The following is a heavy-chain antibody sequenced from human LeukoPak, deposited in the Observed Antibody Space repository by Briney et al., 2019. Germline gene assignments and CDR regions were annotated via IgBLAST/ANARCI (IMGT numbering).Heavy chain of an antibody. D-gene: IGHD1-26*01. V-gene: IGHV3-21*01. CDR1: GFTLRSYT. CDR2: IGISSNKI. CDR3: ARVVTKLEGGHTRHFDY. Sequence: GGSLRLSCAASGFTLRSYTMNWVRQAPGKGLEWVSSIGISSNKIYYADSVKGRFIISRDNAKNSLYLQMNSLRAEDTAVYYCARVVTKLEGGHTRHFDYWGQGTLVTVSS. J-gene: IGHJ4*02.